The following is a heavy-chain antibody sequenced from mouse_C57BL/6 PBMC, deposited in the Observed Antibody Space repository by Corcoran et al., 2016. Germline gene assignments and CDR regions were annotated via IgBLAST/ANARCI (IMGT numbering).Heavy chain of an antibody. CDR2: ISYDGIN. CDR1: GYSITSGYY. Sequence: DVQLQESGPGLVKPSQSLSLTCSVTGYSITSGYYWNWIRQFTGNKLEWMGYISYDGINNYNPSLKNRISITRDTTKNQFFLKLNSVTTEDTAIYYCARGCSLWYFDVWGTGTTVTVSS. CDR3: ARGCSLWYFDV. J-gene: IGHJ1*03. V-gene: IGHV3-6*01. D-gene: IGHD6-2*01.